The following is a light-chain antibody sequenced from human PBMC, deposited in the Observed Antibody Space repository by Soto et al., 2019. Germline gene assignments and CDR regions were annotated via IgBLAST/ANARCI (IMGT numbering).Light chain of an antibody. Sequence: QMPHSLSYGFAPVGDGVTIISRASQDISNWLGWYQQKPGEAPKLLIYDASTLESGVPSRFSGSGSGTDFTLTISSLQPDDFATYYCQQYKSYWTFGQGTKVDI. CDR1: QDISNW. CDR2: DAS. V-gene: IGKV1D-16*01. J-gene: IGKJ1*01. CDR3: QQYKSYWT.